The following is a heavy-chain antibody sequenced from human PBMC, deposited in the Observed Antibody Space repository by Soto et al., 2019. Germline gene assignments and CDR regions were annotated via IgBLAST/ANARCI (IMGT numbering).Heavy chain of an antibody. J-gene: IGHJ5*02. V-gene: IGHV4-30-2*01. CDR1: GGSISSGGYS. CDR3: ARGITIFGMVITPGWFDP. D-gene: IGHD3-3*01. CDR2: IYHSGST. Sequence: QLQLQESGSGLVKPSQTLSLTCAVSGGSISSGGYSWSWIRQPPGKGLEWIGYIYHSGSTYYNPFLKSRVTISVDRSKNQFSLKLSSVTAADTAVYYCARGITIFGMVITPGWFDPWGQGTLVTVSS.